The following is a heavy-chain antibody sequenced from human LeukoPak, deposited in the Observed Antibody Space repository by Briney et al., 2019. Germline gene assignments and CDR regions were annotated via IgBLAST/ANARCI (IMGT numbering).Heavy chain of an antibody. V-gene: IGHV3-30*04. CDR2: ISYDGSNK. CDR1: GFTFSRYA. J-gene: IGHJ4*02. Sequence: GGSLRLSCAASGFTFSRYAMHWVRQAPGKGLEWVAVISYDGSNKYYADSVKGRFTISRDNSKNTLYLHMNSLRAEDTAVYYCAKSSWFDSFDYWGQGTLVTVSS. CDR3: AKSSWFDSFDY. D-gene: IGHD3-10*01.